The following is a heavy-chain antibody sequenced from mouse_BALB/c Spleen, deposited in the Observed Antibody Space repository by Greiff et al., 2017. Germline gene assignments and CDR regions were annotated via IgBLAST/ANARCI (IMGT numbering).Heavy chain of an antibody. D-gene: IGHD1-1*01. V-gene: IGHV5-12-2*01. CDR1: GFTFSSYT. J-gene: IGHJ4*01. CDR2: ISNGGGST. CDR3: ARGYYGSSYGYAMDY. Sequence: EVQGVESGGGLVQPGGSLKLSCAASGFTFSSYTMSWVRQTPEKRLEWVAYISNGGGSTYYPDTVKGRFTISRDNAKNTLYLQMSSLKSEDTAMYYCARGYYGSSYGYAMDYWGQGTSVTVSS.